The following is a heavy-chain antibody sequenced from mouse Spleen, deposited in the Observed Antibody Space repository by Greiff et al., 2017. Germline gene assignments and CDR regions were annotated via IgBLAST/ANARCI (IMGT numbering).Heavy chain of an antibody. V-gene: IGHV1-55*01. CDR3: ARGDYYDGSLFAY. CDR1: GYTFTSYW. CDR2: IYPGSGST. Sequence: VQLQQPGAELVKPGASVKMSCKASGYTFTSYWITWVKQRPGQGLEWIGDIYPGSGSTNYNEKFKSKATLTVDTSSSTAYMQLSSLTSEDSAVYYCARGDYYDGSLFAYWGQGTLVTVSA. J-gene: IGHJ3*01. D-gene: IGHD1-1*01.